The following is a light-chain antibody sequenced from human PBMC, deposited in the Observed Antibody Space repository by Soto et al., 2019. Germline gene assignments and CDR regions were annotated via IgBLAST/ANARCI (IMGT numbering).Light chain of an antibody. CDR2: AAS. CDR1: QDISNY. Sequence: DIQMTQSPSSLSASVGDRVTITCRASQDISNYLAWYQQKPGKVPQLLIYAASTLLSGVPSRFSGSGSGTDFTLTISSLQPEDFATYYCQNHNSGPFTFGPGTKVDIK. CDR3: QNHNSGPFT. V-gene: IGKV1-27*01. J-gene: IGKJ3*01.